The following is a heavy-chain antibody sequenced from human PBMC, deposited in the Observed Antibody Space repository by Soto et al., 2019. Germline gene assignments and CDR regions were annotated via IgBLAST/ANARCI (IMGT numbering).Heavy chain of an antibody. CDR3: ARGAADDDFWSGYMRVYYGMDV. D-gene: IGHD3-3*01. CDR2: IYYSGST. Sequence: PSETLSLTCTVPGGSISSYYWSWIRQPPGKGLEWIGYIYYSGSTNYNPSLKSRVTISVDTSKNQFSLKLSSVTAADTAVYYCARGAADDDFWSGYMRVYYGMDVWGQGTTVTVSS. V-gene: IGHV4-59*01. J-gene: IGHJ6*02. CDR1: GGSISSYY.